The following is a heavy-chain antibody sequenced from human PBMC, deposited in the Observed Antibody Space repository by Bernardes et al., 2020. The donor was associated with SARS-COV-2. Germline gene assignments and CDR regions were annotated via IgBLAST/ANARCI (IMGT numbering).Heavy chain of an antibody. J-gene: IGHJ5*02. D-gene: IGHD2-2*01. CDR2: IYYSGST. Sequence: SETLSLTCTVSGGSISSSSYYWGWIRQPPGKGLEWIGSIYYSGSTYYNPSLKSRVTISVDTSKNQFSLKLNSVTAADTAVYYCAGHGCSSTSCYWRNWFDPWGQETLVTVSS. CDR1: GGSISSSSYY. V-gene: IGHV4-39*01. CDR3: AGHGCSSTSCYWRNWFDP.